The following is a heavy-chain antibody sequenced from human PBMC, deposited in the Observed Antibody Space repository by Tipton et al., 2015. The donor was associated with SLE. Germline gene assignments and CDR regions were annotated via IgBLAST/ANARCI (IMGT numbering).Heavy chain of an antibody. CDR2: ISYDGSNK. Sequence: SLRLSCAASGFTFSSCAMHWVRQAPGKGLEWVAVISYDGSNKYYADSVKGRFTIYRDNSKNTLYLQMNSLRAEDTAVYYCASDSYGMDVWGQGTTVTVS. CDR1: GFTFSSCA. CDR3: ASDSYGMDV. J-gene: IGHJ6*02. V-gene: IGHV3-30*04.